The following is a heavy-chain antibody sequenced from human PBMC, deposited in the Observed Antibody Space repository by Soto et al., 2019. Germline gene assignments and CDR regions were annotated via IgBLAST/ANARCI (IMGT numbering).Heavy chain of an antibody. CDR2: ISSSAITK. CDR3: PRLITPLDY. D-gene: IGHD3-16*01. V-gene: IGHV3-11*01. CDR1: GCTFSDYD. Sequence: VGPLRLSCAASGCTFSDYDMSWVSQAPGKGLEWISYISSSAITKYHAGSVKGRFTISRDNAKYSLYLQMNSLKTEDPAVYDCPRLITPLDYWGRGTLVTVSS. J-gene: IGHJ4*02.